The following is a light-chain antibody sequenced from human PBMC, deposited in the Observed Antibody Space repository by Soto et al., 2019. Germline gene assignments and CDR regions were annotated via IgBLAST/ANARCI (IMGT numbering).Light chain of an antibody. J-gene: IGLJ2*01. Sequence: QSALTQPPSASGSPVQSVTISCTGTSSDVGGHNFVSWYQQHPGKAPKFLIYEVTKRPSGVPDRFSGSKSGITASLTVSGLQADDEAYYYCSAYAGNNNPVIFGGGTKVTVL. CDR3: SAYAGNNNPVI. V-gene: IGLV2-8*01. CDR1: SSDVGGHNF. CDR2: EVT.